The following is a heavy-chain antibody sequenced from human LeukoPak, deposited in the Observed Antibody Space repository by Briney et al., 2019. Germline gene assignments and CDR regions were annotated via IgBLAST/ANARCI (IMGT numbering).Heavy chain of an antibody. V-gene: IGHV3-23*01. D-gene: IGHD1-7*01. CDR1: GFTFSSYA. J-gene: IGHJ4*02. Sequence: PGGSLRLSCAASGFTFSSYAMSWVRQAPGKGLEWVSDIRDSGTSTNYADSVKGRFTISRDNSKNMLYLQMNSLRAEDTAVYYCVKRLEGTTSGGPFDYRRRATMVIVSS. CDR3: VKRLEGTTSGGPFDY. CDR2: IRDSGTST.